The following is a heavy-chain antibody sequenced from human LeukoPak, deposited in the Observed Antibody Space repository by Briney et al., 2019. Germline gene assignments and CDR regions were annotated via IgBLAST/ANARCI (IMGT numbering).Heavy chain of an antibody. CDR3: ARDAYCSSTSCYFPFDY. J-gene: IGHJ4*02. CDR1: GFTFSSYW. V-gene: IGHV3-7*01. D-gene: IGHD2-2*01. CDR2: IKQDGSEK. Sequence: GGSLRLSCAASGFTFSSYWMSWVRQAPGKGLEWVANIKQDGSEKYYVDSVKGRFTISRDNAKNSLYLQMNSLRAEDTAVYYCARDAYCSSTSCYFPFDYWGQGTLVTVSS.